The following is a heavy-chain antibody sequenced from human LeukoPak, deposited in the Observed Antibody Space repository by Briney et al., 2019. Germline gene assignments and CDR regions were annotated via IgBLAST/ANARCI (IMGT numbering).Heavy chain of an antibody. Sequence: SETLSLTCTVSGGSINSNYWTWIRQPAGKGLEWIGRISTSGITNYSPSLKSRVTISLDKSKNQFSLIPASVTAADTALYYCAREASIAAAGWISDYWGQGTLVTVSS. V-gene: IGHV4-4*07. CDR3: AREASIAAAGWISDY. CDR2: ISTSGIT. J-gene: IGHJ4*02. CDR1: GGSINSNY. D-gene: IGHD6-13*01.